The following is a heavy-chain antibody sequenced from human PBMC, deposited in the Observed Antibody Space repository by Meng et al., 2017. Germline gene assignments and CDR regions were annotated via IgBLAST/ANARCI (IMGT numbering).Heavy chain of an antibody. CDR2: IYHGGDT. CDR3: ASWIYSCGWQ. D-gene: IGHD6-19*01. V-gene: IGHV4/OR15-8*02. J-gene: IGHJ4*02. CDR1: GGSISSIDW. Sequence: SETLSLTCVVPGGSISSIDWWSWVRQPPGKGLEWIGEIYHGGDTNYNPSLKSRVTIAIDKSKNQFSLKLSSVTAADTAVYYCASWIYSCGWQWGQGALVTVSS.